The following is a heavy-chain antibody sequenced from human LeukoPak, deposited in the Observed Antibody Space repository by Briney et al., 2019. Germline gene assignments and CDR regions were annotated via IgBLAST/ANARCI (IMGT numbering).Heavy chain of an antibody. D-gene: IGHD6-19*01. V-gene: IGHV1-69*05. CDR2: IIPIFGTA. Sequence: SVKVSCKASGGTFSSYAISWVRQAPGQGLEWMGGIIPIFGTANYAQKFQGRVTITTDESTSTAYMELSSLRSEDTAVYYCARDSFPTRQWDYWGQGTLVTVSS. CDR1: GGTFSSYA. CDR3: ARDSFPTRQWDY. J-gene: IGHJ4*02.